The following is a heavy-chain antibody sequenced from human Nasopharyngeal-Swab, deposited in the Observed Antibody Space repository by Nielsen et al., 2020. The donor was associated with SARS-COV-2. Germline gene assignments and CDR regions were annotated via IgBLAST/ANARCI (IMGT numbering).Heavy chain of an antibody. J-gene: IGHJ5*02. CDR1: GGSISSGGYY. D-gene: IGHD2-2*01. V-gene: IGHV4-31*03. CDR3: ARARVVVPAANNWLDP. CDR2: IYYSGST. Sequence: SETLSLTCTVSGGSISSGGYYWSWIRQHPGKGLEWIGYIYYSGSTYYNPSLKSRVTISVDTSKNQFSLKLSSVTAADTAVYYCARARVVVPAANNWLDPWGQGTLVTVSS.